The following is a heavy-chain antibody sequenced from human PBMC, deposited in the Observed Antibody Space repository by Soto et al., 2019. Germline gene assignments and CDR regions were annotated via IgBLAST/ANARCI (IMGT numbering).Heavy chain of an antibody. Sequence: GGSLRLSCAASGFTFSNAWMNWVRQAPGKGLEWVGRIKSKTDGGTTDYAEPVKGRFTISRDDSKNTLYLQMNSLKTEDTAVYYCTTLGIAAADYYYGMDVWGQGTTVTVSS. CDR2: IKSKTDGGTT. J-gene: IGHJ6*02. CDR1: GFTFSNAW. V-gene: IGHV3-15*07. CDR3: TTLGIAAADYYYGMDV. D-gene: IGHD6-13*01.